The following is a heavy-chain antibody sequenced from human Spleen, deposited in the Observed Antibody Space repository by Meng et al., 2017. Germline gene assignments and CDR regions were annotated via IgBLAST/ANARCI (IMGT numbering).Heavy chain of an antibody. V-gene: IGHV1-18*01. CDR1: GYTFTTYG. J-gene: IGHJ4*02. Sequence: QGDMGQSVAVVKGPGASVKGSCKASGYTFTTYGISWVRQAPGQGLEWIGWIHTRKGDTKYAHGLQGRDTITRDTSTSTTYMELRSLKSDDTAIYYCARDRDWNLDYWGQGTLVTVSS. CDR3: ARDRDWNLDY. D-gene: IGHD1-1*01. CDR2: IHTRKGDT.